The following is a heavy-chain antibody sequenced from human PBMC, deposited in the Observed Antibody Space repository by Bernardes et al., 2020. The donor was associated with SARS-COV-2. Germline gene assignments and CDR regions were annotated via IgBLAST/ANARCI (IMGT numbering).Heavy chain of an antibody. J-gene: IGHJ6*02. Sequence: GSLRLSYAASGFTFSSYGMHWVRQAPGKGLEWLAFIWYDGSNKNYADSVKGRFAISRDNSKNTLYLQMNSLRAEDTAVYYCARDAYYYDRSGYYWGKYDYYGMDVWGQGTTVTVSS. CDR2: IWYDGSNK. V-gene: IGHV3-33*01. D-gene: IGHD3-22*01. CDR1: GFTFSSYG. CDR3: ARDAYYYDRSGYYWGKYDYYGMDV.